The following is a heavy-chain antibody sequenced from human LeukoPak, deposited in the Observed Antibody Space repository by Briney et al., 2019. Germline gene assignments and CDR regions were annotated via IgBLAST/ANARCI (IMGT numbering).Heavy chain of an antibody. CDR1: GGSIISGSYY. CDR2: MHYSGST. J-gene: IGHJ6*02. Sequence: SETLSLTCSVSGGSIISGSYYWGWIRQPPGKGLEWIGSMHYSGSTYYSPSLKSRVTMSADTSKNQFSLKLNSVTAADTGVYYCARRPGIKQQQVYYYYGVDVWGPGTTVTVSS. V-gene: IGHV4-39*01. CDR3: ARRPGIKQQQVYYYYGVDV. D-gene: IGHD6-13*01.